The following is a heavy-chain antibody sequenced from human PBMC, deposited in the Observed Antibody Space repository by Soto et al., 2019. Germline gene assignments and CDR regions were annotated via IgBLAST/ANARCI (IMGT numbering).Heavy chain of an antibody. J-gene: IGHJ4*02. CDR2: INHSGST. CDR3: ARGRIIVVPAAPHFDY. CDR1: GGSFSGYY. V-gene: IGHV4-34*01. Sequence: SETLSLTCAVYGGSFSGYYWSWIRQPPGKGLEWIGEINHSGSTNYNPSLKSRVTISVDTSKNQFSLKLSSVTAAGTAVYYCARGRIIVVPAAPHFDYWGPGTLVTVSS. D-gene: IGHD2-2*01.